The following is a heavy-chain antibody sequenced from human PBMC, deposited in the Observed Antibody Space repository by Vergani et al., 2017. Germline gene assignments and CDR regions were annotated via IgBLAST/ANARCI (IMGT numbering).Heavy chain of an antibody. D-gene: IGHD3-10*01. CDR2: FSYGGSS. V-gene: IGHV4-39*01. Sequence: QLQLQESGSGLVKPSQTLSLNCTVSSSSSYSWDWVRQAPGKGLEWIGSFSYGGSSDFNPSLKSRVTLSMDTSKSQFSLKLTSVTAADTAVYYCVRRTFYYGSGSSSWFDPWGQGVLVTVSS. CDR3: VRRTFYYGSGSSSWFDP. CDR1: SSSSYS. J-gene: IGHJ5*02.